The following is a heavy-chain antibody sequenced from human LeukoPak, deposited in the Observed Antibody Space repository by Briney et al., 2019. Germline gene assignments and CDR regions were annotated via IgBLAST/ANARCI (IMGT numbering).Heavy chain of an antibody. V-gene: IGHV1-8*03. Sequence: ASVKVSCKASGYTFTSYDINWVRQATGQGLEWMGWMNPNSGNTGYAQKFQGRVTITRNTSISTAYMELSSLRSEDTAVYYCARGGDIYSSSRYGYWGQGTLVTVSS. CDR3: ARGGDIYSSSRYGY. D-gene: IGHD6-13*01. CDR1: GYTFTSYD. J-gene: IGHJ4*02. CDR2: MNPNSGNT.